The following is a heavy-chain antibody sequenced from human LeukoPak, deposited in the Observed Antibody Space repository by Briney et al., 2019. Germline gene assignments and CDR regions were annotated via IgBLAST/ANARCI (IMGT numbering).Heavy chain of an antibody. Sequence: PGGSLRLSCAASGFTFSSYGMHWVRQAPGKGLEWVAVISYDGSNKYYADSVKGRFTISRDNSKNTLYLQMNSLRAEDTAVYYCAKDRGDDDFWSGYIDYWGQGTLVTVSS. J-gene: IGHJ4*02. CDR1: GFTFSSYG. D-gene: IGHD3-3*01. V-gene: IGHV3-30*18. CDR3: AKDRGDDDFWSGYIDY. CDR2: ISYDGSNK.